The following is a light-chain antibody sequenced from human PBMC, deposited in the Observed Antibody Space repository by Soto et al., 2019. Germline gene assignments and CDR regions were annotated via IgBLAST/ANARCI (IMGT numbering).Light chain of an antibody. V-gene: IGKV3-20*01. CDR3: QQYCSSPWT. J-gene: IGKJ1*01. CDR1: QSVSSSY. CDR2: GAS. Sequence: EIVLTQSPGTLSLSPGERATLSCRASQSVSSSYLAWYQQKPGQAPSLLIYGASSRATRIPDSFSGSGSGTDFTLTISRLEPEDFPVYYCQQYCSSPWTFGQGTKVEIK.